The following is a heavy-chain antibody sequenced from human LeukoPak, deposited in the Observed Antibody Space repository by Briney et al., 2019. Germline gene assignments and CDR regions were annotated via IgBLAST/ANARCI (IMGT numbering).Heavy chain of an antibody. CDR3: AKWGDYDVLTGYVSDY. J-gene: IGHJ4*02. D-gene: IGHD3-9*01. V-gene: IGHV3-23*01. CDR1: GFTFSNYA. CDR2: ITGSGGNT. Sequence: GASLRLSCAASGFTFSNYAMSWVRQAPGKGLEWVSAITGSGGNTYYADSVKGRFTISRDNSKNTVFLQTNSLRAEDTAVYYCAKWGDYDVLTGYVSDYWGQGTLVTVSS.